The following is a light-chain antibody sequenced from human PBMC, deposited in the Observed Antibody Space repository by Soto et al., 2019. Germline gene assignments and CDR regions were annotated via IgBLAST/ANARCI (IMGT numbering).Light chain of an antibody. CDR2: GAS. V-gene: IGKV3-20*01. Sequence: EIVLTQSPGTLSLSPGERATLSCRASQSVSSSDLAWYQQKPGQAPRLLIYGASSRATGIPDRFSGSGSGTAFTLTISRLEPEDFAVYYCHQYVSSRTFGQGTKVDIK. J-gene: IGKJ1*01. CDR3: HQYVSSRT. CDR1: QSVSSSD.